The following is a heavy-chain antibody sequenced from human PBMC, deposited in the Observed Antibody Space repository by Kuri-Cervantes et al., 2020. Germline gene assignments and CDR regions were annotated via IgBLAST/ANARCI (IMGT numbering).Heavy chain of an antibody. J-gene: IGHJ3*02. Sequence: LSLTCAASGFTFSSYGMSWVRQAPGKGLEWVSAISASGGSTYYADSVKGRFTISRDNSKSTLYLQMISLRAEDTAVYYCAKSNSWYAFDIWGQGTMVTVSS. V-gene: IGHV3-23*01. D-gene: IGHD6-13*01. CDR3: AKSNSWYAFDI. CDR1: GFTFSSYG. CDR2: ISASGGST.